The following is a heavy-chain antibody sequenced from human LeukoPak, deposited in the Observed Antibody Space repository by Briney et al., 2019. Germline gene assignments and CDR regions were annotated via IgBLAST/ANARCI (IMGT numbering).Heavy chain of an antibody. V-gene: IGHV1-69*13. D-gene: IGHD6-19*01. Sequence: SVKVSCKASGGTFSSCAISWVRQAPGQGLERMGGIIPIFGTANYAQKFQGRVTITADESTSTAYMELSSLRSEDTAVYYCARAAIALGGTGGHYYMDVWGKRTTVTVSS. J-gene: IGHJ6*03. CDR2: IIPIFGTA. CDR3: ARAAIALGGTGGHYYMDV. CDR1: GGTFSSCA.